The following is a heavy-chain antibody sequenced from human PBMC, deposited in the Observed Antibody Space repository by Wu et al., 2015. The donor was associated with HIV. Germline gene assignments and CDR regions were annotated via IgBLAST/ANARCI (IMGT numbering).Heavy chain of an antibody. CDR2: IIPMFDLT. V-gene: IGHV1-69*15. Sequence: QVQLVQSETEVKKPGSSVKVSCKASGGTFNSYALNWVRQAPGQGLEWMGRIIPMFDLTFYAPKFRGRVTITADESTGTAYMELSSLRSDDTAVYYCARTDIVAIPSGYWGQGTLVTVSS. CDR1: GGTFNSYA. CDR3: ARTDIVAIPSGY. J-gene: IGHJ4*02. D-gene: IGHD5-12*01.